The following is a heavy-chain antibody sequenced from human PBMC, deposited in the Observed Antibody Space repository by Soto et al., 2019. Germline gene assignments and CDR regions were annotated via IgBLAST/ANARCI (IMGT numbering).Heavy chain of an antibody. CDR1: GFTFDDYA. D-gene: IGHD3-10*01. Sequence: EVQLVESGGGLVQPGRSLRLSCAASGFTFDDYAMHWVRQAPGKGLEWVAGISWNSGSIGYADSVKGRFTISRDNAKNYLNLQMNSLRAEDTAVYYCAKDMYYGSGSHPLDYWGQGTLVTVSS. CDR2: ISWNSGSI. J-gene: IGHJ4*02. V-gene: IGHV3-9*01. CDR3: AKDMYYGSGSHPLDY.